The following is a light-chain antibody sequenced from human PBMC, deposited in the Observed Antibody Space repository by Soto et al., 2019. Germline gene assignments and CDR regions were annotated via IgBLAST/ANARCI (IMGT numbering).Light chain of an antibody. CDR3: QSFDSSDQV. CDR2: EDN. J-gene: IGLJ3*02. Sequence: ISCTRSSGSIASNYVQWYQQRPGSSPTTVIYEDNQRPSGVPDRFSGSIDSSSNSASLTISGLKTEDEADYYCQSFDSSDQVFGGGTKLTVL. CDR1: SGSIASNY. V-gene: IGLV6-57*01.